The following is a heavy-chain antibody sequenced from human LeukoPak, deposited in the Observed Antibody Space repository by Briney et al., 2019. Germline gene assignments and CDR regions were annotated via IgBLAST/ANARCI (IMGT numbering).Heavy chain of an antibody. Sequence: PSETLSLTCAVYGGSFSGYYWSWIRQPPGKGLEWIGEINHSGSTNYNPSLKSRVTISLDTSKNQFSLKLSSVTAADTAVYYCARLPRSAFDIWGQGTMVTVSS. CDR2: INHSGST. J-gene: IGHJ3*02. D-gene: IGHD1-26*01. V-gene: IGHV4-34*01. CDR1: GGSFSGYY. CDR3: ARLPRSAFDI.